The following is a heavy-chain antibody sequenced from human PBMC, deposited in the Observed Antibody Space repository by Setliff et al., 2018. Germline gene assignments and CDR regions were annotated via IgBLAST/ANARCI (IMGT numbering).Heavy chain of an antibody. CDR2: VYYSGIA. CDR3: ARGGTFRYFDY. V-gene: IGHV4-59*01. D-gene: IGHD5-12*01. Sequence: SETLSLTCTVSGGSISTYYWSWIRQPPGEGLEWIGYVYYSGIANYSPSLKSRLTISVDTSKNQFSLKLRSVTAADTAVYYCARGGTFRYFDYWGQGTPVTV. CDR1: GGSISTYY. J-gene: IGHJ4*02.